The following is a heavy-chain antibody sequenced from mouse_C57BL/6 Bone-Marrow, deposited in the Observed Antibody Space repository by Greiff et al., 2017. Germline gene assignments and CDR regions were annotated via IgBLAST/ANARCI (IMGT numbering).Heavy chain of an antibody. V-gene: IGHV1-55*01. CDR1: GYTFTSYW. Sequence: QVQLKQPGAELVKPGASVKMSCKASGYTFTSYWITWVKQRPGQGLEWIGDIYPGSGSTNYNEKFKSKATLTVDTSSSTAYMQLSSLTSEDSAVYYCARRYYYGSSSAWFAYWGQGTLVTVSA. CDR2: IYPGSGST. D-gene: IGHD1-1*01. CDR3: ARRYYYGSSSAWFAY. J-gene: IGHJ3*01.